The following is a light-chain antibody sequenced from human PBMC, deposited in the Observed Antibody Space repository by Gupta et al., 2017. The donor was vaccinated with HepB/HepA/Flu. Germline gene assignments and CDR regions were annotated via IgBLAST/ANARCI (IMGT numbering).Light chain of an antibody. J-gene: IGLJ3*02. CDR1: SSDVGGYNY. CDR2: DVS. V-gene: IGLV2-14*01. Sequence: QSALTQPASVSGSPGQSITISCTGTSSDVGGYNYVSWYQQHPGKAPKLIIYDVSSRPSGGSNRFSGSKTGNTAALTIAGLQDEDEGDYYCSSYTTNSHVFGGGTKLTVL. CDR3: SSYTTNSHV.